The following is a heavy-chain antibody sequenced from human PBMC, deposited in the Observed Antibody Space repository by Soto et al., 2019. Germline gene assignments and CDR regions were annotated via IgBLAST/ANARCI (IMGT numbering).Heavy chain of an antibody. V-gene: IGHV6-1*01. CDR2: TYYRSKWYS. CDR1: GDSVSSKDAA. Sequence: SQTLSLTCAISGDSVSSKDAAWNWIRQSPSRGLEWLGRTYYRSKWYSEYAISVRGRITINPDTSKNHFSLQLNSVTPEDTAVYYCARKEGYFHLWGQGTMVTF. CDR3: ARKEGYFHL. J-gene: IGHJ1*01.